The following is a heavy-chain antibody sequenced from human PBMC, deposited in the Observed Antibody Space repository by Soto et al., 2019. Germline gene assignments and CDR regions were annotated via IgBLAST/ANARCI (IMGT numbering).Heavy chain of an antibody. J-gene: IGHJ4*02. D-gene: IGHD3-22*01. CDR3: ATLVITYYFDY. Sequence: SETLSLTCAVSGGSISSSNWWSWVRQPPGKGLEWIGEIYHSGSTNHNPSLKSRVTISVDKSKNQFSLKLSSVTAADTAVYYCATLVITYYFDYWGQGTLVTVSS. V-gene: IGHV4-4*02. CDR2: IYHSGST. CDR1: GGSISSSNW.